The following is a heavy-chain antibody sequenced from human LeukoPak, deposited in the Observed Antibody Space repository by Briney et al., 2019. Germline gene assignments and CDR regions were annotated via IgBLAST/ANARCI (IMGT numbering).Heavy chain of an antibody. V-gene: IGHV3-21*01. CDR3: AREPEVGIAINRLDN. Sequence: GGSLRLSCAASGFTFSDYSMNWVRQAPGKGLEWVSAISSRGTYIYYADSVKGRFTISRDNARNSLYLQMNSLRVEDTAVYYCAREPEVGIAINRLDNWGQGTLVTVSS. J-gene: IGHJ4*02. D-gene: IGHD2-21*01. CDR2: ISSRGTYI. CDR1: GFTFSDYS.